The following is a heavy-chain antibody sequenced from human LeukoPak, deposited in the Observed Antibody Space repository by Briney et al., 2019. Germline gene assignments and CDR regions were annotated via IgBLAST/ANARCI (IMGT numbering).Heavy chain of an antibody. CDR1: GFTFSTYR. Sequence: AGGSLRLSCAASGFTFSTYRMSWVRQAPGKGLEWVANIKQDGSEKHYVDSVKGRFTISRDNAKNSLFLQMNSLRAEDTAVYYCARVLRYCSGGNCYSGGLGYMDVWGKGTTVTISS. J-gene: IGHJ6*03. CDR2: IKQDGSEK. V-gene: IGHV3-7*03. CDR3: ARVLRYCSGGNCYSGGLGYMDV. D-gene: IGHD2-15*01.